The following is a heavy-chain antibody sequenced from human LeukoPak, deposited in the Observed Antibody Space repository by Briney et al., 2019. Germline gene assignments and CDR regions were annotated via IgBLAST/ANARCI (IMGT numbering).Heavy chain of an antibody. Sequence: GASVKVSCKASGYTFTSYYMHWVRLAPGQGLEWMGWIDTSNGATNYAQKFQGRVTISRDTSIGTAYTELTNLISDDTAIYYCASEANCTGGRCSSQRVASRGQATLVTVSS. J-gene: IGHJ4*02. V-gene: IGHV1-2*02. CDR1: GYTFTSYY. CDR2: IDTSNGAT. CDR3: ASEANCTGGRCSSQRVAS. D-gene: IGHD2-8*02.